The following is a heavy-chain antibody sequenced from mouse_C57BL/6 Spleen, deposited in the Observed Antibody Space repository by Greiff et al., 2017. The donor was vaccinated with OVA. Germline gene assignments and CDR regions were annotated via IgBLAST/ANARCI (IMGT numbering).Heavy chain of an antibody. V-gene: IGHV3-1*01. J-gene: IGHJ4*01. CDR2: ISYSGST. Sequence: EVKLQESGPGMVKPSQSLSLTCTVTGYSITSGHDWHWIRHFPGNKLEWMGYISYSGSTNYNPSLKSRISITHDTSKNHFFLKLNSVTTEDTATYYCARGDYYGSSEGDYAMDYWGQGTSVTVSS. CDR1: GYSITSGHD. CDR3: ARGDYYGSSEGDYAMDY. D-gene: IGHD1-1*01.